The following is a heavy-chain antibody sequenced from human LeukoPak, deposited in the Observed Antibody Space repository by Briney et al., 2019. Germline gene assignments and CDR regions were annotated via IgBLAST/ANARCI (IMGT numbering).Heavy chain of an antibody. Sequence: GGSLRLSSGASGLSVSSNYMSWVRQARGKGLEWVSVIYSDGSTYYADSVKGRFNISRDNSKNTLYLQMNSLRVEDTAVYYCVRGMGVSMLYYFYYWGQGTLVTVSS. CDR2: IYSDGST. CDR1: GLSVSSNY. CDR3: VRGMGVSMLYYFYY. D-gene: IGHD3-10*01. V-gene: IGHV3-66*02. J-gene: IGHJ4*02.